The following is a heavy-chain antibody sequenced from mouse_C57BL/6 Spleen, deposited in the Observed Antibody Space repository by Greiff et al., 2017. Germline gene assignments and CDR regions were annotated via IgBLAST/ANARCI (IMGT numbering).Heavy chain of an antibody. J-gene: IGHJ2*01. CDR3: AREGLYYGNYN. V-gene: IGHV3-6*01. CDR1: GYSITSGYY. Sequence: EVQLQQSGPGLVKPSQSLSLTCSVTGYSITSGYYWNWIRQFPGNKLEWMGYISYDGSNNYNPSLKNRISITRDTSKNQFFLKLNSVTTEDTATYYCAREGLYYGNYNWGQGTTLTVSS. D-gene: IGHD2-1*01. CDR2: ISYDGSN.